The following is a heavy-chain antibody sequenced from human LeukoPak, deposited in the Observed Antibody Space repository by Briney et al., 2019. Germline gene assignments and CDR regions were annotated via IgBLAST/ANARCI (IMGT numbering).Heavy chain of an antibody. CDR3: ARGRAAAGSPYYFDY. Sequence: ASVKVSCKASGGTFSSYAISWVRQAPGQGLEWMGTIIPILGMANYAQKFQGRVTITADKSTSTAYMELSSLRSEDTAVYYCARGRAAAGSPYYFDYWGQGTLVTDSS. CDR2: IIPILGMA. D-gene: IGHD6-13*01. CDR1: GGTFSSYA. J-gene: IGHJ4*02. V-gene: IGHV1-69*04.